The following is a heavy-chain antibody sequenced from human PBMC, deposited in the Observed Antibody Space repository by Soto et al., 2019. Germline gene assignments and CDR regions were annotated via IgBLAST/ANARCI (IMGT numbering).Heavy chain of an antibody. J-gene: IGHJ6*02. Sequence: ASVKVSCKASGYTFTNYDINWVRQATGQGLEWMGWMNPNSGNTGHAQKFQGRVTMTRNTSISTVYMELSSLRSEDTAVYYCAREGALLFGGNSDYYSTMDVWGQGTTVTVSS. V-gene: IGHV1-8*01. D-gene: IGHD2-21*02. CDR2: MNPNSGNT. CDR1: GYTFTNYD. CDR3: AREGALLFGGNSDYYSTMDV.